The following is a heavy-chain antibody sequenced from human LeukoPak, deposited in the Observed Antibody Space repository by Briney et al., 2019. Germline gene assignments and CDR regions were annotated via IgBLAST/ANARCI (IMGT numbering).Heavy chain of an antibody. CDR2: INPNSGGT. V-gene: IGHV1-2*02. J-gene: IGHJ3*02. D-gene: IGHD2-21*02. CDR1: GYTFTSYG. CDR3: ARSRRNIVVVTADDAFDI. Sequence: GASVKVSCKASGYTFTSYGISWVRQAPGQGLEWMGWINPNSGGTNYAQKFQGRVTMTRDTSISTAYMELSRLRSEDTAVYYCARSRRNIVVVTADDAFDIWGQVTMVTVSS.